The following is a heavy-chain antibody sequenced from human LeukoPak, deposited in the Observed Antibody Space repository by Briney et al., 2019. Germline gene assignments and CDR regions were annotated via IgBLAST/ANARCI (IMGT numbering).Heavy chain of an antibody. CDR1: GGSISSTGYY. Sequence: SETLSLTCTVSGGSISSTGYYWGWIRQPPGKGLEWIGSIYYSGSTYYNPSLKSRVTISVDTSKNQFSLKLSSVTAADTAVYYCARQSGYPLYYYYGMDVWGQGTTVTVSS. J-gene: IGHJ6*02. D-gene: IGHD5-12*01. V-gene: IGHV4-39*01. CDR2: IYYSGST. CDR3: ARQSGYPLYYYYGMDV.